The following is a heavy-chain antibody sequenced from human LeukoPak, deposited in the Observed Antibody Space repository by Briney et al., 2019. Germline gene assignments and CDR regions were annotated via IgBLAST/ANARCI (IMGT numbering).Heavy chain of an antibody. D-gene: IGHD3-22*01. CDR3: ARDDIDYYDSSGYSY. CDR1: GYTFTSYG. Sequence: GASVTVSCTASGYTFTSYGISWVRQAPGQGLEWMGWISAYNGNTNYAQKLQGRVTMTTDTSTSTAYMELRSLRSDDTAVYYCARDDIDYYDSSGYSYWGQGTLVTVSS. V-gene: IGHV1-18*01. J-gene: IGHJ4*02. CDR2: ISAYNGNT.